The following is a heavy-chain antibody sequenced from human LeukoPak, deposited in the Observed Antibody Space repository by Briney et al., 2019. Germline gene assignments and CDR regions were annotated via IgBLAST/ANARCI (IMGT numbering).Heavy chain of an antibody. Sequence: SETLSLTCTVSGGSISSSSYYWGWIRQPPGKGLEWIGSIYYSGSTYYNPSLKSRVTISVDTSKNQFSLKLSSVTAADTAVYYCARDHGYHFDYWGQGTLVTVSS. J-gene: IGHJ4*02. V-gene: IGHV4-39*02. CDR1: GGSISSSSYY. CDR3: ARDHGYHFDY. D-gene: IGHD5-18*01. CDR2: IYYSGST.